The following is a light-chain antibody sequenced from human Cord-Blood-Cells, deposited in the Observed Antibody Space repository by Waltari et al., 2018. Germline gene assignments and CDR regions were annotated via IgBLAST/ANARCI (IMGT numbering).Light chain of an antibody. CDR1: QDLSNY. J-gene: IGKJ4*01. CDR2: DAS. CDR3: QQYDNLPLT. V-gene: IGKV1-33*01. Sequence: DIQMTQSPSSLSASVGDRVTITCQASQDLSNYLNWYQQKPGKAPKRLIYDASNLETGVPSRFSGSGSGTDFTFTISSLQPEDIATYYCQQYDNLPLTFGGGTKVEIK.